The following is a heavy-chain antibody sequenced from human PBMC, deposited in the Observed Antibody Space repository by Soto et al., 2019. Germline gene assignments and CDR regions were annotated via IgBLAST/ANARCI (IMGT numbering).Heavy chain of an antibody. J-gene: IGHJ4*02. D-gene: IGHD4-17*01. CDR2: INTYNGNT. CDR1: GYTFTNYG. CDR3: ARDAYGDYGY. Sequence: QVQLEQSGAEVKTPGASVKVSCKASGYTFTNYGFSWVRQAPGQGLEWMGWINTYNGNTNYAQMLQGRVTMTTDTSTSTAYMELRSLRSDDTAVYYCARDAYGDYGYWGQGTLVTVSS. V-gene: IGHV1-18*01.